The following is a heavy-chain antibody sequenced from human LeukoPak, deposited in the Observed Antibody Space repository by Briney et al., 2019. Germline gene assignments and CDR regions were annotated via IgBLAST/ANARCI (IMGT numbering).Heavy chain of an antibody. D-gene: IGHD3-16*01. CDR1: GFTFSTYS. CDR3: ARRSEFGVLYYMDV. J-gene: IGHJ6*03. CDR2: ISGSSGTI. Sequence: GGSLRLSCTASGFTFSTYSMNWVRQATGKGLEWVSYISGSSGTIYYADSVQGRFTISRDNAKSSLYLQMNSLRAEDTAVYYCARRSEFGVLYYMDVWGKGTTVTVSS. V-gene: IGHV3-48*01.